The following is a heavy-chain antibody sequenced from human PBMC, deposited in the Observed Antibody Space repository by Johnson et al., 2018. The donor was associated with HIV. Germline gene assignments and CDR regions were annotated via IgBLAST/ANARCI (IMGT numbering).Heavy chain of an antibody. CDR1: GFTFSNYW. V-gene: IGHV3-74*01. J-gene: IGHJ3*02. CDR3: TTDKGVAAAGGGSFGAFDI. CDR2: INSDESST. Sequence: VQLVESGGGLVQPGGSLRLSCVASGFTFSNYWMHWVRQAPGKGLVWVSRINSDESSTSYADSVKGRFTISRDNAKNTLYLQMNSLKTEDTAVYYCTTDKGVAAAGGGSFGAFDIWGQGTMVTVSS. D-gene: IGHD6-13*01.